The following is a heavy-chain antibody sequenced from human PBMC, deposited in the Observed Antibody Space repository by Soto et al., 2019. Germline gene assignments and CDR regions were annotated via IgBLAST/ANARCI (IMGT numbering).Heavy chain of an antibody. CDR2: INSDGSST. J-gene: IGHJ4*02. CDR3: ARDLYGYYDSSGYYYVQGMFDY. CDR1: GFTFSSYW. Sequence: GSLRLSCAASGFTFSSYWMHWVRQAPGKGLVWVSRINSDGSSTSYADSVKGRFTISRDNAKNTLYLQMNSLRAEDTAVYYCARDLYGYYDSSGYYYVQGMFDYWGQGTLVTVSS. V-gene: IGHV3-74*01. D-gene: IGHD3-22*01.